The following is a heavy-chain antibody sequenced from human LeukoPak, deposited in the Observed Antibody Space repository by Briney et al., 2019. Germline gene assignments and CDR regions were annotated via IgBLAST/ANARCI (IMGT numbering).Heavy chain of an antibody. J-gene: IGHJ3*02. V-gene: IGHV4-4*02. CDR1: GGSISSSNW. CDR3: ARVGVGLGAFDI. CDR2: IYHGGST. Sequence: SETLSLTCAVSGGSISSSNWWSWVRQPPGKGLEWIGEIYHGGSTNYNPSLKSRVTISVDKSKNQFSLKLSSVTAADTAVYYCARVGVGLGAFDIWGQGTMVTVSS. D-gene: IGHD3/OR15-3a*01.